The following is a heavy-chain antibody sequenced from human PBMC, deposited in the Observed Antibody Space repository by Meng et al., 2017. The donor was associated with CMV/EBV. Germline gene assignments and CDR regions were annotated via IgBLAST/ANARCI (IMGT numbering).Heavy chain of an antibody. J-gene: IGHJ4*02. CDR3: ARDPEWELPLYYLDY. D-gene: IGHD1-26*01. CDR1: GGSISSSSCY. CDR2: IYYSGST. V-gene: IGHV4-39*07. Sequence: GGSISSSSCYCGWIRQPPGKGLEWIGSIYYSGSTYYNPSLKSRVTISVDTSKNQFSLKLSSVTAADTAVYYCARDPEWELPLYYLDYWGQGTLVTVSS.